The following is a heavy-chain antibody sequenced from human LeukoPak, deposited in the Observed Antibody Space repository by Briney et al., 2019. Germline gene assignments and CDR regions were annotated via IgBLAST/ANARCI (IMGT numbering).Heavy chain of an antibody. D-gene: IGHD3-9*01. CDR3: ERAPPLRHFDWLLSERGNFYYFDY. Sequence: ASVKVSCKASGYTFTSYDINWVRQATGQGPEWMGWMNPNSGNTGYAQKFHGRVTMTRITSIRTAYMDLISLSSQDPAVYYCERAPPLRHFDWLLSERGNFYYFDYSGQGTLVTVSS. CDR1: GYTFTSYD. J-gene: IGHJ4*02. CDR2: MNPNSGNT. V-gene: IGHV1-8*01.